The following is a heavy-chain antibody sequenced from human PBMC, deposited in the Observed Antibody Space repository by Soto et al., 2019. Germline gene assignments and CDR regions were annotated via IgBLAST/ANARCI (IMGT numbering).Heavy chain of an antibody. V-gene: IGHV4-4*07. D-gene: IGHD6-19*01. CDR3: ARGGSSGWYYYYGMDV. J-gene: IGHJ6*02. Sequence: SETLSLTCTVSGGSISSYYWSWIRQPAGKGLEWIGRIYTSGSTNYSPSLKSRVTMSVDTSKNQFSLKLSSVTAADTAVYYCARGGSSGWYYYYGMDVWGQGTTVTVSS. CDR1: GGSISSYY. CDR2: IYTSGST.